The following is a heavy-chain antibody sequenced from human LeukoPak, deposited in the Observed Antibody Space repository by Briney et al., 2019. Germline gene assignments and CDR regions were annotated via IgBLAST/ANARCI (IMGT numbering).Heavy chain of an antibody. J-gene: IGHJ4*02. V-gene: IGHV3-74*01. D-gene: IGHD1-26*01. CDR1: GFTFSSYW. Sequence: GGSLRLSCAASGFTFSSYWMHWVRQAPGKGLMWVSRINSDGSSTTYADSVKGRFTISRDNTKNTLYLQMNSLRAEDTAVYYCTRDLTFGGSGPTGWGQGTLVTVSS. CDR3: TRDLTFGGSGPTG. CDR2: INSDGSST.